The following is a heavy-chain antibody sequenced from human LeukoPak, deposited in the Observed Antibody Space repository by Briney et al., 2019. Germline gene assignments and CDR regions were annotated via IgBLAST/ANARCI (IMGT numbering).Heavy chain of an antibody. V-gene: IGHV3-11*04. D-gene: IGHD1-26*01. J-gene: IGHJ4*02. CDR3: ARRRDSGSLQHFDY. CDR1: GSTFSAYW. CDR2: ISSSGSTI. Sequence: GGSLRLSCAASGSTFSAYWMSWIRQAPGKGLEWVSYISSSGSTIYYADSVKGRFTISRDNAKNSLYLQMNSLSAEDTAVYYCARRRDSGSLQHFDYWGQGTLVTVSS.